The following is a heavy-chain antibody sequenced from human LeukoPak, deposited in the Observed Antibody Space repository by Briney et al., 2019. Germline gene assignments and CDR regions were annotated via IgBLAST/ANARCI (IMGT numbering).Heavy chain of an antibody. Sequence: RQAPGXXLEWVSVIYSGGSTYYADSVKGRFTISRDNSKNTLYLQMNSLRAEDTAVYYCARASGVRLLGSIYFDYWGQGTLVTVSS. CDR2: IYSGGST. J-gene: IGHJ4*02. V-gene: IGHV3-53*01. CDR3: ARASGVRLLGSIYFDY. D-gene: IGHD3-22*01.